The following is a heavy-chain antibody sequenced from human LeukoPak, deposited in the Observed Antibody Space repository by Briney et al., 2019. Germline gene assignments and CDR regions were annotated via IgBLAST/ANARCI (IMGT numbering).Heavy chain of an antibody. V-gene: IGHV3-23*01. CDR2: ISGSGGST. CDR3: AKGSGYDGWFDP. CDR1: GFTFSSYA. D-gene: IGHD5-12*01. Sequence: GGTLRLSCAASGFTFSSYAMSWVRQAPGKGLEWVSAISGSGGSTYYADSVKGRFTISRDNSKNTLYLQMNSLRAEDTAVYYCAKGSGYDGWFDPWGQGTLVTVSS. J-gene: IGHJ5*02.